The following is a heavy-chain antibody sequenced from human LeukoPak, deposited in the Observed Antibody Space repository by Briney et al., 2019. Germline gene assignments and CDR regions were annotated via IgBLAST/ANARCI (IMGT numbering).Heavy chain of an antibody. CDR2: ISSSSYI. CDR3: AKVLYVGRRSRIDY. CDR1: GFTFSSYE. D-gene: IGHD1-26*01. Sequence: GSLRLSCVASGFTFSSYEMNWVRQAPGKGLEWVSYISSSSYIYYADSVKGRFTISRDNSKNTLNLQMNSLRAEDTAVYYCAKVLYVGRRSRIDYWGQGTLVTVSS. V-gene: IGHV3-21*05. J-gene: IGHJ4*02.